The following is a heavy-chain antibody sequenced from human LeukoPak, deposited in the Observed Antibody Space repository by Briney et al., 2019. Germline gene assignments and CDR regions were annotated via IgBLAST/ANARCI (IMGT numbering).Heavy chain of an antibody. D-gene: IGHD6-19*01. V-gene: IGHV4-61*02. CDR1: GGSITCDVHY. J-gene: IGHJ3*02. Sequence: PSETLSFTCTVSGGSITCDVHYWNWIRQSAEEGLEWIGRVHTTGSLDYNPSLKSRVTISIDTSKNQFSLKLSSVTAADTAVYYCAKDWSSGWSDDAFDIWGQGTMVTVSS. CDR2: VHTTGSL. CDR3: AKDWSSGWSDDAFDI.